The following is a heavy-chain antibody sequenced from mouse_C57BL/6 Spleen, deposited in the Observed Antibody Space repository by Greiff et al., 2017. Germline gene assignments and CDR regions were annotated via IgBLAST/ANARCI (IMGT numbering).Heavy chain of an antibody. V-gene: IGHV1-52*01. CDR3: ARGVYEGYYFDY. D-gene: IGHD1-1*01. CDR2: IDPSDSDT. CDR1: GYTFTSYW. Sequence: QVQLQQPGAELVRPGSSVKLSCKASGYTFTSYWMHWVKQRPIQGLEWIGNIDPSDSDTHYNQKFKDKATLTVDKSSSTAYMQLSSLTSEDSAVYYGARGVYEGYYFDYWGQGTTLTVAS. J-gene: IGHJ2*01.